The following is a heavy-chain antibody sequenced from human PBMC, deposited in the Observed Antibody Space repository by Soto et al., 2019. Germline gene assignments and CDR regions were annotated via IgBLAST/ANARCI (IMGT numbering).Heavy chain of an antibody. CDR3: ARENLWGGGYSRKFDY. V-gene: IGHV3-7*01. CDR2: IKQDGSEK. J-gene: IGHJ4*02. CDR1: GFIFSSYW. Sequence: EVQLVESGGGLVQPGGSLRLSCAASGFIFSSYWMSWVRQAPGKGLEWVANIKQDGSEKYYVDSVKGRFTISRDNAKNSLYLQMNSLRAEDTAVSSCARENLWGGGYSRKFDYWGQGTLVTVSS. D-gene: IGHD5-18*01.